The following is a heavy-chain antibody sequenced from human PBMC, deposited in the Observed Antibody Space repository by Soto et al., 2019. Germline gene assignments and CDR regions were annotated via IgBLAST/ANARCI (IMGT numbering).Heavy chain of an antibody. CDR1: GFNLGGYE. V-gene: IGHV3-48*03. J-gene: IGHJ4*02. CDR3: AREGSGIAKGNMYDY. CDR2: ISSSGRII. Sequence: PGGSLRLSCAASGFNLGGYEMNWVRQAPGKGLEWVAYISSSGRIIYYADSVKGRFTISRDNAKNSVDLQMNSLRAEDTAVYSCAREGSGIAKGNMYDYWGQGTTVTVFS. D-gene: IGHD1-1*01.